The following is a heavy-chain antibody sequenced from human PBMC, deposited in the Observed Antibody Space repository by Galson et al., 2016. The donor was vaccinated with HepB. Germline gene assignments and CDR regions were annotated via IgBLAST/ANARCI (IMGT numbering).Heavy chain of an antibody. CDR3: ARDVRYRFDS. Sequence: SCKASGYTFTTSGISWVRQAPGQGLEWMGWISTYSGNTKYAQKFQGGLTLTTDSSTTTAYMELRSLRFDDTALYYCARDVRYRFDSWGQGTLVTVSS. J-gene: IGHJ4*02. D-gene: IGHD3-9*01. CDR2: ISTYSGNT. V-gene: IGHV1-18*01. CDR1: GYTFTTSG.